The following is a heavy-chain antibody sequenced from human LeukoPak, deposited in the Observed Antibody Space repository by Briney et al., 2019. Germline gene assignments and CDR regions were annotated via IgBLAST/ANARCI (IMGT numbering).Heavy chain of an antibody. D-gene: IGHD1-26*01. CDR1: GGSISSGGYS. CDR2: IYHSGST. Sequence: SQTLSLTCAVSGGSISSGGYSWSWIRQPPGKGLEWLGYIYHSGSTYYNPSLKSRVTISVDRSKNQFSLKLSSVTAADTAVYYCARLGFSNSGSYSAPSDYLGQGTLVTVSS. V-gene: IGHV4-30-2*01. J-gene: IGHJ4*02. CDR3: ARLGFSNSGSYSAPSDY.